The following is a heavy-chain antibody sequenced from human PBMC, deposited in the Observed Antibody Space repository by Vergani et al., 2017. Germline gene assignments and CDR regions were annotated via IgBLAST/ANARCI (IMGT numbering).Heavy chain of an antibody. CDR3: FRDKVTMLRGSDALDI. D-gene: IGHD3-10*01. CDR2: IRSKAYGQAT. Sequence: EVQLVESGGDLVQPGRSLRLSCTASGFTFGYYAMDWFRQAPGQGLEWVGGIRSKAYGQATIYAASVKGRFTISRDDSKSIAYLQMNNLQTEDTAMYYCFRDKVTMLRGSDALDIWGQGTMVTVSS. CDR1: GFTFGYYA. J-gene: IGHJ3*02. V-gene: IGHV3-49*03.